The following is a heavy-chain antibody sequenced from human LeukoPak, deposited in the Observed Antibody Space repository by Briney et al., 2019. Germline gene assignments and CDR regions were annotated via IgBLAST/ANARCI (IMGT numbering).Heavy chain of an antibody. CDR1: GFIFSNYG. CDR3: ATTQWLEGVDWFDP. J-gene: IGHJ5*02. Sequence: GGSLRLSCAASGFIFSNYGMHWVRQAPGKGLEWVAFIRYDESNKFDADSVKGRFTISRDNSKNILFLQMNSLRAEDTAVYYCATTQWLEGVDWFDPWGQGTLVTVSS. CDR2: IRYDESNK. D-gene: IGHD6-19*01. V-gene: IGHV3-30*02.